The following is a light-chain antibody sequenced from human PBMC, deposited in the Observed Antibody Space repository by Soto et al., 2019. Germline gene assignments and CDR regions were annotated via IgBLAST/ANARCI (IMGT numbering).Light chain of an antibody. J-gene: IGKJ1*01. V-gene: IGKV1-39*01. CDR1: QSIASY. CDR2: AAS. CDR3: QQSYNTPRT. Sequence: DIQMTQSPCSLYASVGDRVTITCRASQSIASYLNWYQQKPGKDPNLLIYAASSLQSGVPSRFSGSGSGTDFTLTISSLQPEDFATYYCQQSYNTPRTFGRGTKVEIK.